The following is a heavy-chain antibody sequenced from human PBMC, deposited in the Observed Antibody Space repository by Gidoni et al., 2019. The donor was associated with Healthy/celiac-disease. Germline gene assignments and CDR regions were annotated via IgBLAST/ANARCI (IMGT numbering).Heavy chain of an antibody. Sequence: QVQLEESGGGVVQPGRSLRLSCAAYGFTSSSYGMHWVRQAPGKGLEWVAVIWYDGSKKYYADSVKGRFTISRDNSKNTLYLQMNSLRAEDTAVYYCARSGYSGSYPGGAFDIWGQGTMVTVSS. J-gene: IGHJ3*02. V-gene: IGHV3-33*01. CDR3: ARSGYSGSYPGGAFDI. CDR1: GFTSSSYG. D-gene: IGHD1-26*01. CDR2: IWYDGSKK.